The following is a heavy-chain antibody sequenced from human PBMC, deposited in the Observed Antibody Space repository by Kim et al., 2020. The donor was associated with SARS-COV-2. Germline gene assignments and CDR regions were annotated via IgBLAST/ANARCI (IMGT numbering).Heavy chain of an antibody. CDR3: ARGRVVAATRGGWFDP. CDR2: INHSGST. J-gene: IGHJ5*02. D-gene: IGHD2-15*01. Sequence: SETLSLTCAVYGGSFSGYYWSWIRQPPGKGLEWIGEINHSGSTNYNPSLKSRVTISVDTSKNQFSLKLSSVTAADTAVYYCARGRVVAATRGGWFDPWGQGTLVTVSS. CDR1: GGSFSGYY. V-gene: IGHV4-34*01.